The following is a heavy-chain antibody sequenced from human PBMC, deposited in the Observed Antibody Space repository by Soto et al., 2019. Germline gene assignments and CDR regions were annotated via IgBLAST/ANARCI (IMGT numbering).Heavy chain of an antibody. CDR3: SRFVGYCSGGSCYPSYYMDV. Sequence: SETLSLTCTVSGGSISSYYWSWIRQPPGKGLEWIGYIYYSGSTNYNPSLKSRVTISVDTSKNQFSLKLSSVTAADTAVYFCSRFVGYCSGGSCYPSYYMDVWGKGTTVTVSS. J-gene: IGHJ6*03. CDR2: IYYSGST. D-gene: IGHD2-15*01. V-gene: IGHV4-59*08. CDR1: GGSISSYY.